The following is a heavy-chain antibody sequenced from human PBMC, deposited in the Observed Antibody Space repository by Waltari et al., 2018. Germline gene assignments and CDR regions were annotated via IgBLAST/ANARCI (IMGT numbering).Heavy chain of an antibody. J-gene: IGHJ4*02. D-gene: IGHD2-15*01. CDR2: ISYIGTS. CDR1: GGSISSSCLY. CDR3: ARRSGSGGSWYFDC. V-gene: IGHV4-39*01. Sequence: QLQLQESGPGLVKPSETLSLTFTVSGGSISSSCLYWGWIRKPPGREPEWIASISYIGTSYDNPSNKSGVTISADTSKTQVSLKVTSVTDSDTAVYDCARRSGSGGSWYFDCWGQGTRVTVGS.